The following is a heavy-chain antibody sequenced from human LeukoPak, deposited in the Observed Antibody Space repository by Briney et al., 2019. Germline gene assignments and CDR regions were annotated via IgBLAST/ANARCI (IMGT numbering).Heavy chain of an antibody. J-gene: IGHJ6*02. V-gene: IGHV3-9*01. Sequence: SLRLSCAASGFTFDDYAMFWVRQAPGKGLEWVSGISWNSKNIGYAASVEGRFTISRDNAKNSLYLQMNSLRAEDTAFYFCAKGNRDSSGFYYYYGMDVWGQGTTVTVSS. CDR1: GFTFDDYA. D-gene: IGHD3-22*01. CDR3: AKGNRDSSGFYYYYGMDV. CDR2: ISWNSKNI.